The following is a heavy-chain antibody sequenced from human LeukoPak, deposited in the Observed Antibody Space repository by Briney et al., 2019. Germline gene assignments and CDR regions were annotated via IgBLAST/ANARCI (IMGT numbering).Heavy chain of an antibody. CDR1: GYTFTSYG. Sequence: ASVKVSCKASGYTFTSYGISWVRQAPGQGFEWMGWISAYNGNTNYAQKLQGRVTMTTDTSTSTAYMELRSLRSDDTAVYYCARPYGSGSYYNSPLDYWGQGALVTVSS. CDR3: ARPYGSGSYYNSPLDY. CDR2: ISAYNGNT. J-gene: IGHJ4*02. V-gene: IGHV1-18*04. D-gene: IGHD3-10*01.